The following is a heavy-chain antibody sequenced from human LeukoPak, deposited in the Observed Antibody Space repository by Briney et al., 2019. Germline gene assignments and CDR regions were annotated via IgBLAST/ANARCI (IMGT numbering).Heavy chain of an antibody. CDR3: AIREWDSSGYYPY. CDR1: GFTVSSNY. Sequence: GGSLRLSCAASGFTVSSNYMSWVRQAPGKGLEWVSVIYSGGSTYYADSVKGRFTISRDNSKNTLYLQMNSLRAEDTAVYYCAIREWDSSGYYPYWGQGTLVTVSS. J-gene: IGHJ4*02. V-gene: IGHV3-53*05. D-gene: IGHD3-22*01. CDR2: IYSGGST.